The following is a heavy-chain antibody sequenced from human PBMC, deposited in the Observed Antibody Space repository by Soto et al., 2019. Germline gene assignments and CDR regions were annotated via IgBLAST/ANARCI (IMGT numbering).Heavy chain of an antibody. CDR3: ARARAIAAAGTSWFDP. D-gene: IGHD6-13*01. V-gene: IGHV3-74*01. Sequence: EVQLVESGGGLVQPGGSLRLSSAASGFTFSSYWMHWVRQAPGKGLVWVSRINSDGSSTSYADSVKGRFTISRDNAQNTLYLQLNSLRAEDTAVYSCARARAIAAAGTSWFDPWGQGTLVTVSS. CDR1: GFTFSSYW. J-gene: IGHJ5*02. CDR2: INSDGSST.